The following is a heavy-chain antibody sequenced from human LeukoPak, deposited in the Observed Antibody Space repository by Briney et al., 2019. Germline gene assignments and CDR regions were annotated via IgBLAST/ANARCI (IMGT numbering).Heavy chain of an antibody. J-gene: IGHJ4*02. D-gene: IGHD2-8*01. V-gene: IGHV3-30-3*01. Sequence: PERSLRLSCAASGFTFSNYAMHWVRQAPGKGLEWVAVISYNGSSKYYADSVKGRFTISRDNSKNTVYLQMNSLRAEDLAVYYCASGYCTNDVCYTGGFDYWGQGTLVTVSS. CDR2: ISYNGSSK. CDR1: GFTFSNYA. CDR3: ASGYCTNDVCYTGGFDY.